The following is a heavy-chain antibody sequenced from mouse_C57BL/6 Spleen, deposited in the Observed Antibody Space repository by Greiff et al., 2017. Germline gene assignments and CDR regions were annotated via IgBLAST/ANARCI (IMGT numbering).Heavy chain of an antibody. CDR2: IYPGDGDT. J-gene: IGHJ1*03. CDR3: ARGGCGYFDV. V-gene: IGHV1-82*01. Sequence: QVQLQQSGPELVKPGASVKISCKASGYAFSSSWMHWVKQRPGKGLEWIGRIYPGDGDTNYNGKFKGKATLTADTSSSTAYMQLSSLTSEDAAVSFCARGGCGYFDVWGTGTTVTVSS. CDR1: GYAFSSSW.